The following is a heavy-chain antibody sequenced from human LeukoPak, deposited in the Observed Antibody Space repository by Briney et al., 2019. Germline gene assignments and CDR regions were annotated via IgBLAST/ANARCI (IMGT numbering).Heavy chain of an antibody. CDR1: GFTFSSYS. J-gene: IGHJ4*02. D-gene: IGHD2-15*01. Sequence: GGSLRLSCAASGFTFSSYSMNWVRQAPGKGLEWVSSISSSSSYIYYADSVKGRSTISRDNAKNSLYLQMNSLRAEDTAVYYCARVGYVVAATWDYWGQGTLVTVSS. CDR3: ARVGYVVAATWDY. CDR2: ISSSSSYI. V-gene: IGHV3-21*01.